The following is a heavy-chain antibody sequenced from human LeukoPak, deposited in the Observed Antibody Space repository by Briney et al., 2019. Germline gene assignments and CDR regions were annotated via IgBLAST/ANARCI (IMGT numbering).Heavy chain of an antibody. CDR1: GYTFSTYP. Sequence: GASVKVSCKASGYTFSTYPINWVRQAPGQGLEWMGWINTNTGNPTYAQGFTGRFVFSLDTSVSTAYLQISSLKAEDTAVYFCARFIATYYDDSSGLDYWGQGTLVTVSS. J-gene: IGHJ4*02. D-gene: IGHD3-22*01. V-gene: IGHV7-4-1*02. CDR2: INTNTGNP. CDR3: ARFIATYYDDSSGLDY.